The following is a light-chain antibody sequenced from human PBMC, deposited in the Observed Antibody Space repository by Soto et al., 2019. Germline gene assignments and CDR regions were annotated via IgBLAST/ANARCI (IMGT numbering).Light chain of an antibody. CDR2: DAS. J-gene: IGKJ3*01. V-gene: IGKV1-33*01. CDR3: QKCHYLPI. CDR1: HDITSY. Sequence: DIQMTQSPSSLSASVGDRVTITCQASHDITSYLNWYQHKPGKAPKLLIYDASILEAGVPSRFSGSGAGTDFTFTISSLQHEDVSTYYCQKCHYLPIFGPGTKVDFK.